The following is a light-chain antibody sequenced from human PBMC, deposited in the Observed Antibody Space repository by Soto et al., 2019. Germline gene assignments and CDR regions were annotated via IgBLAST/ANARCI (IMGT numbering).Light chain of an antibody. J-gene: IGKJ5*01. V-gene: IGKV3-20*01. CDR2: GAS. CDR3: QQYDSSQGN. Sequence: EIVLTQSPVTLSLSPGERATLSCSASQSISSSFLAWYQQKPGQAPRLLIYGASSRATGIPDTFSGSGSGTDFTLTISRLEPEDFAVYYCQQYDSSQGNFGQGTRLEIK. CDR1: QSISSSF.